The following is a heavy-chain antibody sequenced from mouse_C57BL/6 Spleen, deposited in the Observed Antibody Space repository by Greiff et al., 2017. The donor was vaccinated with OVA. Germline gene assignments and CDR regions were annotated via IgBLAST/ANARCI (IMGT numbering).Heavy chain of an antibody. J-gene: IGHJ3*01. CDR3: ARRGEDFGGFAY. CDR1: GYTFTDYY. V-gene: IGHV1-26*01. Sequence: VQLQQSGPELVKPGASVKISCKASGYTFTDYYMNWVKQSHGKSLEWIGDINPNNGGTSYNQKFKGKATLTVDKSSSTAYMELRSLTSEDSAVYYCARRGEDFGGFAYWGQGTLVTVSA. CDR2: INPNNGGT.